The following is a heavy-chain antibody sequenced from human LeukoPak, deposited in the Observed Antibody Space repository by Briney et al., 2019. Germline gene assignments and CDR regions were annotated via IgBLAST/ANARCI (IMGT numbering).Heavy chain of an antibody. CDR1: GFTFSSYS. CDR2: ISSSSSTI. CDR3: ARVPITMVRGVIILFDY. D-gene: IGHD3-10*01. V-gene: IGHV3-48*01. J-gene: IGHJ4*02. Sequence: GGSLRLSCAASGFTFSSYSMNWVRQAPGKGLECVSYISSSSSTIYYADSVKGRFTISRDNAKNSLYLQMNSLRAEDTAVYYCARVPITMVRGVIILFDYWGQGTLVTVSS.